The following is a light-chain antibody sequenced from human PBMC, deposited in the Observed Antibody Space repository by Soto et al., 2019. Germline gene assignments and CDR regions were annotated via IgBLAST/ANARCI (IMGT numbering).Light chain of an antibody. CDR3: QHYNSYSEA. CDR1: QTISSW. Sequence: DIHVTQPPSTLSGSVVERGTITCRASQTISSWLAWYQQKPGKAPKLLIYKASTLKSGVPSRFSGSGSGTEFTLTISSLQPDDFATYYCQHYNSYSEAFGQGTKVDIK. J-gene: IGKJ1*01. CDR2: KAS. V-gene: IGKV1-5*03.